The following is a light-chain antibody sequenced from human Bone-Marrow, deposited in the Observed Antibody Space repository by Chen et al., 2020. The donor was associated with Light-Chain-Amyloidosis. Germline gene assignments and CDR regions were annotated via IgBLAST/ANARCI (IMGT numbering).Light chain of an antibody. CDR3: QSADNSGIYEVI. J-gene: IGLJ2*01. Sequence: SYELTQPPSVSVSPGQTARITCSGDDLPTKYAYWYQQKPGQAPVLVIHRDTDRPSGISERFYGSSSGTTATLTISGVQAADEADYHCQSADNSGIYEVIFGGGTKLTVL. V-gene: IGLV3-25*03. CDR1: DLPTKY. CDR2: RDT.